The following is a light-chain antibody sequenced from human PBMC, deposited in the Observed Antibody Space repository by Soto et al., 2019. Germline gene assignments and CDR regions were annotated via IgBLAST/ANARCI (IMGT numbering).Light chain of an antibody. CDR2: DNY. CDR3: GAWDSSLSAGV. CDR1: SSNIGNNS. Sequence: QSVLTQPPSVSAAPGQRVTISCSGSSSNIGNNSVSWYQQLPGTAPKLLIYDNYKRPLGIPDRFSGSKSGTSGTLDITDLQTGDEADYYCGAWDSSLSAGVFGTGTKVTVL. J-gene: IGLJ1*01. V-gene: IGLV1-51*01.